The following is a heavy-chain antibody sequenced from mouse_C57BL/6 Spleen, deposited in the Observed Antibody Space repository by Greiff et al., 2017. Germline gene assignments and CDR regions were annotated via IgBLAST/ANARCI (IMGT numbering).Heavy chain of an antibody. CDR1: GYTFTSYW. D-gene: IGHD2-2*01. V-gene: IGHV1-52*01. Sequence: QVQLQQPGAELVRPGSSVKLSCKASGYTFTSYWLHWVKQRPIQGLEWIGNIDPSDSETHYNQKFKDKATLTVDKSSSTAYMLRSSLTSEDSAVYYCAKAEVTTGGGVDDWGQGTTLTVSS. CDR3: AKAEVTTGGGVDD. J-gene: IGHJ2*01. CDR2: IDPSDSET.